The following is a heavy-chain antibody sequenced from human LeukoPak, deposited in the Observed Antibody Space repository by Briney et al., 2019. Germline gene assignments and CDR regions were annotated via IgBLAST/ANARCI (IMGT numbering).Heavy chain of an antibody. Sequence: GGSLRLSCAASRFTFSSYSMNWVRQAPGKGLEWVSSISSSSSYIYYADSVKGRFTISRDNAKNSLYLQMNSLRAEDTAVYYCAPGDYGGNFGSGYFDYWGQGTLVTVSS. CDR2: ISSSSSYI. D-gene: IGHD4-23*01. J-gene: IGHJ4*02. CDR3: APGDYGGNFGSGYFDY. CDR1: RFTFSSYS. V-gene: IGHV3-21*01.